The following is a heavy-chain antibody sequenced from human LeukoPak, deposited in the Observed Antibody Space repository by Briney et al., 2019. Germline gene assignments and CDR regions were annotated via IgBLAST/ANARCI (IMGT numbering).Heavy chain of an antibody. D-gene: IGHD1-26*01. CDR1: GFSFSSYP. Sequence: GGSLRLSCAASGFSFSSYPMHWVRQAPGKGLEYVSVIGSNGDGIYYANSVKGRFTISRDNAKKSLFLEMNSLRVEDTAVYYCARDRSGSSSVDDAFDMGPRDNGHRLF. CDR2: IGSNGDGI. CDR3: ARDRSGSSSVDDAFD. V-gene: IGHV3-64*01. J-gene: IGHJ3*02.